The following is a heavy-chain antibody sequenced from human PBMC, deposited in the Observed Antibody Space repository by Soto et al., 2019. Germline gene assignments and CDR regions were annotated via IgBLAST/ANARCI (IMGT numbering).Heavy chain of an antibody. CDR2: TYFRSKWYN. CDR1: GDSVSSNTAS. V-gene: IGHV6-1*01. CDR3: AKGDNLGPKTGYAVDP. D-gene: IGHD5-12*01. J-gene: IGHJ5*02. Sequence: SQTLSLTCAISGDSVSSNTASWNWIRQSPSRGLEWLGRTYFRSKWYNDYAVSVKSRIIINPDTSNNQFSLQLNSVTPEDTAVYFCAKGDNLGPKTGYAVDPWGQGIMVTAPQ.